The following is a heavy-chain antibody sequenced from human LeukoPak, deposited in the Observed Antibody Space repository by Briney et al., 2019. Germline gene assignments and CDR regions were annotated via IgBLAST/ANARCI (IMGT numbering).Heavy chain of an antibody. D-gene: IGHD2-2*01. CDR2: INHTGAT. CDR3: ARGRKVYCGSVSCPGWLDP. V-gene: IGHV4-34*01. J-gene: IGHJ5*02. CDR1: GDSFSDYY. Sequence: SETLSLTCDVSGDSFSDYYWTWVRQSPGKGLEWIGEINHTGATNYKSSLKSRVTMSVDTSKKQFSLKLTSATAADTAVYFCARGRKVYCGSVSCPGWLDPWGQGTLVTVSS.